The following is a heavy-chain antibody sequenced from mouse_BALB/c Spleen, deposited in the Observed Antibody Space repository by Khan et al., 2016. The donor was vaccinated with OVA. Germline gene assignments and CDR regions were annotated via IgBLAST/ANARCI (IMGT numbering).Heavy chain of an antibody. CDR3: AISGYFAWFAY. J-gene: IGHJ3*01. CDR2: IDPENGET. Sequence: VQLQQTGAELVRPGALVKLSCKASGFNIKDYYMHWVKQRPEQGLEWIGWIDPENGETVYDPKFQGKASITADTSSNTAYLQLSSLTSEDTAVYYCAISGYFAWFAYWGQGTLVTVSA. CDR1: GFNIKDYY. V-gene: IGHV14-1*02.